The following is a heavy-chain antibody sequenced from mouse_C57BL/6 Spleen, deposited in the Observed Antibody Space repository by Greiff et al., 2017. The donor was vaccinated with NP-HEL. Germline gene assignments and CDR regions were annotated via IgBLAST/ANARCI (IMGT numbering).Heavy chain of an antibody. CDR3: ARGSNGNYTYAMDY. CDR1: GYTFTSYW. V-gene: IGHV1-52*01. CDR2: IDPSDSET. D-gene: IGHD2-1*01. J-gene: IGHJ4*01. Sequence: VQLQESGAELVRPGSSVKLSCKASGYTFTSYWMHWVKQRPIQGLEWIGNIDPSDSETHYNQKFKDKATLTVDKSSSTAYMQLSSLTSEDSAVYYCARGSNGNYTYAMDYWGQGTSVTVSS.